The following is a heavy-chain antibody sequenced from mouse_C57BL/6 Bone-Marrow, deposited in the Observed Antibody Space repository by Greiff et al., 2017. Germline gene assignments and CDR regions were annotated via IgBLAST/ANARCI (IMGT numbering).Heavy chain of an antibody. D-gene: IGHD4-1*01. CDR2: IYPRSGNT. CDR3: ARWDWDRFAY. V-gene: IGHV1-81*01. J-gene: IGHJ3*01. CDR1: GYTFPSYG. Sequence: QVQLQQSGAELARPGASVKLSCTASGYTFPSYGISWVNQRTGQGLALIGEIYPRSGNTYYNEKFKGKFTLTADKSSSTAYMELRSLTSEDSAVYFCARWDWDRFAYWGQGTLVTVSA.